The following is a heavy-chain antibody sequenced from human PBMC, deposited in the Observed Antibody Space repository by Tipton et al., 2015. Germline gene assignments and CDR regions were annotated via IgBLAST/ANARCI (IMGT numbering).Heavy chain of an antibody. CDR3: ARGGNNWFDP. D-gene: IGHD2-15*01. CDR1: GDSINTYY. CDR2: IYDSGRT. V-gene: IGHV4-59*01. J-gene: IGHJ5*02. Sequence: TLSLTCTVSGDSINTYYWSWIRQPPGKGLEWIGYIYDSGRTKYSPFLRGRVTISVDTSKNQFSLKLTSVTAADTAVYYCARGGNNWFDPWGQGTLVTVSS.